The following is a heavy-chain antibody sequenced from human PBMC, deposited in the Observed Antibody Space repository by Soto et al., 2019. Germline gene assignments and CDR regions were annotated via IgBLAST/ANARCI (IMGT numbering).Heavy chain of an antibody. CDR2: IIPIFGTA. CDR3: AGPPELTRIYYYYGMDV. Sequence: SVKVSCKASGGTFSSYAISWVRQAPGQGLEWMGGIIPIFGTANYAQKFQGRVTITADESTSTAYMELSSLRSEDTAVYYCAGPPELTRIYYYYGMDVRGQGTTVTVSS. D-gene: IGHD1-7*01. V-gene: IGHV1-69*13. CDR1: GGTFSSYA. J-gene: IGHJ6*02.